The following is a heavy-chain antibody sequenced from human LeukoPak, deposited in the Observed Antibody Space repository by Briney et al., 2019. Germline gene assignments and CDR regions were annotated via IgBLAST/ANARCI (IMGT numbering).Heavy chain of an antibody. J-gene: IGHJ4*02. CDR2: ITSKFDGSTA. D-gene: IGHD6-19*01. CDR1: GSIFSNAW. CDR3: THYSRSSGWY. V-gene: IGHV3-15*01. Sequence: PGGSLRLSCTASGSIFSNAWRNWLRQAPEKGLEWVGRITSKFDGSTADYAEPVKGRFIISRYESKNTLDLQRNDLNIEDTAMYYCTHYSRSSGWYWGQGALVTVSS.